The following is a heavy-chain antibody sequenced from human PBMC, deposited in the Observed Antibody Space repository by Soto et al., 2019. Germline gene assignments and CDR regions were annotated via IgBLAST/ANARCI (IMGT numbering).Heavy chain of an antibody. CDR1: GGSISTVNYW. J-gene: IGHJ4*02. D-gene: IGHD7-27*01. CDR3: ARGPSGDKVDS. Sequence: QVQLQESGPGLVKPSQTLSLTCSVSGGSISTVNYWWSRIRQSPDMGLEWIGHIYNGGSTYNDPSLESRVPLSVDTSKNQLSLTWSAVSAADTAVYYCARGPSGDKVDSWGQGTLVTVSS. CDR2: IYNGGST. V-gene: IGHV4-30-4*01.